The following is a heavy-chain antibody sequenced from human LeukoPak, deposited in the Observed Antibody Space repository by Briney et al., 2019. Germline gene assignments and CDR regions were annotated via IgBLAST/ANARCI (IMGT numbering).Heavy chain of an antibody. CDR2: LHYSGNT. D-gene: IGHD1-26*01. Sequence: SETLSLTCTVSGGSISSNYWSWIRQPPGKGLEWIGGYLHYSGNTNYNPSLESRVTMSIDTSKHQFSLKLTSVTAADTAVYYCARERGILRGDAFDLWGQGTMVTVSA. CDR1: GGSISSNY. V-gene: IGHV4-59*12. J-gene: IGHJ3*01. CDR3: ARERGILRGDAFDL.